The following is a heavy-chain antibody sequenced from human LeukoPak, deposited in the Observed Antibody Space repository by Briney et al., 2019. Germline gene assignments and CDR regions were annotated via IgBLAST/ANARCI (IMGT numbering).Heavy chain of an antibody. CDR3: ARDYDILTGYYPFDP. CDR2: IYYSGST. J-gene: IGHJ5*02. Sequence: SETLSLTCTVSGGSISSYYWSWIRQPPGKGLEWIGYIYYSGSTNYNPSLKSRVTISVDTSKNQFSLKLSSVTAADTAVYYCARDYDILTGYYPFDPWGQGTLVTVSS. D-gene: IGHD3-9*01. CDR1: GGSISSYY. V-gene: IGHV4-59*01.